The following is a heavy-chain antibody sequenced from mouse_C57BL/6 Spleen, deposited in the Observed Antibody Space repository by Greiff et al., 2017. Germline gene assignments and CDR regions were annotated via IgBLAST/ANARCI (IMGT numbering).Heavy chain of an antibody. J-gene: IGHJ3*01. D-gene: IGHD2-5*01. V-gene: IGHV1-81*01. CDR1: GYTFASYG. CDR3: ARESNYVAY. Sequence: VKLMESGAELARPGASVKLSCKASGYTFASYGISWVKQRTGQGLEWIGEIYPRSGNTYYNEKFKGKDTLTADKSSSTAYMELRSLTSEDSAVYFCARESNYVAYWGQGTLVTVSA. CDR2: IYPRSGNT.